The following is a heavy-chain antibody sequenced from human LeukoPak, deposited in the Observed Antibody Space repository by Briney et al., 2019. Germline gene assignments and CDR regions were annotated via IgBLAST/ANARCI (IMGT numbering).Heavy chain of an antibody. CDR2: INPNSGGT. D-gene: IGHD1-7*01. CDR1: GYTFPGYY. J-gene: IGHJ6*02. CDR3: ARVPVGTGTTPYYYYGMDV. V-gene: IGHV1-2*02. Sequence: ASVKVSCKASGYTFPGYYMHWVRQAPGQGLEWMGWINPNSGGTNYAQKFQGRVTMTRDTSISTAYMELSRLRSDDTAVYYCARVPVGTGTTPYYYYGMDVWGQGTTVTVSS.